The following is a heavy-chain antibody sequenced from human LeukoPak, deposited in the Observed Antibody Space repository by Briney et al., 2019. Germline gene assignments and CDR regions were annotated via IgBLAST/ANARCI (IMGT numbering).Heavy chain of an antibody. D-gene: IGHD3-3*01. CDR3: ARDEDWSGYYGAFDI. CDR2: INSDGSST. J-gene: IGHJ3*02. Sequence: GGSLRLSCAASGFTVSNNYMSWVRQAPGKGLVWVSRINSDGSSTSYADSVKGRFTTSRDNAKNTLYLQMNSLRAEDTAVYYCARDEDWSGYYGAFDIWGQGTMVTVSS. CDR1: GFTVSNNY. V-gene: IGHV3-74*01.